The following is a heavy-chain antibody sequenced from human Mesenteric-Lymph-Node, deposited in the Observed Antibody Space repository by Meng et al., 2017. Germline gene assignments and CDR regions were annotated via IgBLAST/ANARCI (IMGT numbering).Heavy chain of an antibody. CDR1: GFTFSDHY. CDR2: IWYDGSNK. J-gene: IGHJ4*02. CDR3: ARDGRKMMIDY. D-gene: IGHD1-14*01. Sequence: GESLKISCAASGFTFSDHYIDWVRQAPGKGLEWVAVIWYDGSNKYYADSVKGRFTISRDNSKNTLYLQMNSLRAEDTAVYYCARDGRKMMIDYWGQGTLVTVSS. V-gene: IGHV3-33*08.